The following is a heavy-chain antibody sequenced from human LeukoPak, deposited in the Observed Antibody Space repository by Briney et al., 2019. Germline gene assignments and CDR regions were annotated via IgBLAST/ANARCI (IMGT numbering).Heavy chain of an antibody. CDR2: FNPNSGGT. D-gene: IGHD4-17*01. CDR3: ARGPYYGDYSC. J-gene: IGHJ4*02. V-gene: IGHV1-2*02. CDR1: GYTFTAYY. Sequence: ASVKVSCKASGYTFTAYYIHWVRQAPGQGLEWMGWFNPNSGGTNYAQEFQGRVTMTRDTSISTGYLELSRLRSDDTAVYYCARGPYYGDYSCWGQGTLVTVSS.